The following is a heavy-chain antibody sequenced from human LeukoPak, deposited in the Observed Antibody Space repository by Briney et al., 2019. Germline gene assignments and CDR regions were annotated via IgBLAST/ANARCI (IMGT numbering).Heavy chain of an antibody. CDR3: AKIRAPAYDV. D-gene: IGHD3-3*02. J-gene: IGHJ3*01. Sequence: GGSLRLSCAASGFTFSSYGMNWVRQAPGKGLEWVSAISGSGGGAYYADSVKGRFTISRDDSKNTLYLQMNSLRDEDTARYYCAKIRAPAYDVWGQGTMVTVSS. V-gene: IGHV3-23*01. CDR1: GFTFSSYG. CDR2: ISGSGGGA.